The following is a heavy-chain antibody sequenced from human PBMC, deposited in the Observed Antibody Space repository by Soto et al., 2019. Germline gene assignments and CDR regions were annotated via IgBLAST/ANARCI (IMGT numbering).Heavy chain of an antibody. D-gene: IGHD1-1*01. CDR2: ISSDSSYI. Sequence: EVQLVESGGGLVKPGGSLRLSCAASGFTFSIYSMNWVRQAPGKGLEWVSAISSDSSYIYYADSVKGRFTISRDNAKNTAYMEMNSLRAEDTAVYYCARLVGTTTGWGMDVWGQGTTVTVSS. CDR3: ARLVGTTTGWGMDV. V-gene: IGHV3-21*01. CDR1: GFTFSIYS. J-gene: IGHJ6*02.